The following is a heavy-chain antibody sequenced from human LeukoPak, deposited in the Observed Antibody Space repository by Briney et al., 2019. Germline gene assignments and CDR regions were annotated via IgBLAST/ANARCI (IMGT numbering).Heavy chain of an antibody. CDR3: ARGWGAYDHVWGSYGMIEENYFDY. J-gene: IGHJ4*02. CDR2: ISSSGSTI. V-gene: IGHV3-11*04. CDR1: GFTFSDYY. Sequence: PGGSLRLSCAASGFTFSDYYMSWIRQAPGKGLEWVSYISSSGSTIYYADSVKGRFTISRDNAKNSLYLQMNSLRAEDTAVYYCARGWGAYDHVWGSYGMIEENYFDYWGQGTLVTVSS. D-gene: IGHD3-16*01.